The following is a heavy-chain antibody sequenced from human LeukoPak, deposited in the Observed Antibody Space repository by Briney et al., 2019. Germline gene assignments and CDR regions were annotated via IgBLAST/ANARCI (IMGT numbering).Heavy chain of an antibody. V-gene: IGHV4-34*01. CDR3: ARIAQDRDY. Sequence: SETLSLTCAVYGGSLSGYYWSWLRQPPGKGLEWIGEINHSGSTNYNPSLKSRVTISVDTSKNQFSLKLSSVTAADTAVYYCARIAQDRDYWGQGTLVTVSS. J-gene: IGHJ4*02. CDR2: INHSGST. CDR1: GGSLSGYY. D-gene: IGHD2-15*01.